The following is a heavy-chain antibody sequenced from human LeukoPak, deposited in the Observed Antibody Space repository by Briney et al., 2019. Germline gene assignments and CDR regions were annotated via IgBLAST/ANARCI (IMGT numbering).Heavy chain of an antibody. J-gene: IGHJ4*02. CDR2: ISSGGSIT. CDR3: AKDISTRVGTAHFDY. V-gene: IGHV3-11*04. D-gene: IGHD1-1*01. CDR1: GFIFSDHY. Sequence: PGGSLRLSCAASGFIFSDHYMSWVRLAPGKGLEWVSYISSGGSITPYADSVKGRFTISRDNAKNSVYMQMNSLRAEDTAVYYCAKDISTRVGTAHFDYWGQGTLVTVSS.